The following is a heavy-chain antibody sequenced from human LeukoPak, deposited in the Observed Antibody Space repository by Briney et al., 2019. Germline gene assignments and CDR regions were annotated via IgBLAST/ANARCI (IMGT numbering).Heavy chain of an antibody. J-gene: IGHJ4*02. D-gene: IGHD2-21*02. CDR1: GGTFSSYA. V-gene: IGHV1-69*05. CDR2: IIPIFGTA. Sequence: SVKVSCKASGGTFSSYAMSWVRQAPGQGLEWMGGIIPIFGTANYAQKFQGRVTITTDESTSTAYMELSSLRSEDTAVYYCARAWAACGGDCYSLFGFDYWGQGTLVTVSS. CDR3: ARAWAACGGDCYSLFGFDY.